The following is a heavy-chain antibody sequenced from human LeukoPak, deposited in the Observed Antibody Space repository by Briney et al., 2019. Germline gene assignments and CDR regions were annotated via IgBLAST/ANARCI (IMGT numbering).Heavy chain of an antibody. J-gene: IGHJ4*02. Sequence: PGRSLRLSCAASGFTFSSYAMHWVRQAPGKGLEWVAVISYDGSNKYYADSVKGRFTISRDNSKNTLYLQMNSLRAEDTAVYYCAKDWSRGRDGYNSGAYFDYWGQGTLVTVSS. CDR1: GFTFSSYA. CDR3: AKDWSRGRDGYNSGAYFDY. D-gene: IGHD5-24*01. V-gene: IGHV3-30-3*01. CDR2: ISYDGSNK.